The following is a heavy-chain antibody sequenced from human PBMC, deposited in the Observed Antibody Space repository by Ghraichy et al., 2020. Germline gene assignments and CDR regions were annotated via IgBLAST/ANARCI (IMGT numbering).Heavy chain of an antibody. CDR2: IKQDGSEK. CDR3: VRASGWVIDY. Sequence: GESLNISCAASGFTLSDYWMNWVRQAPGKGPEWVAIIKQDGSEKHYVDSVKGRFTISRDNAKNSLHLQMNSLRVDDTAVYYCVRASGWVIDYWGQGNLVTVSS. CDR1: GFTLSDYW. V-gene: IGHV3-7*04. J-gene: IGHJ4*02. D-gene: IGHD2-21*01.